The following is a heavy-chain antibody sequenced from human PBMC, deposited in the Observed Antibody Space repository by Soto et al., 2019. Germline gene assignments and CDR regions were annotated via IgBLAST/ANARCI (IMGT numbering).Heavy chain of an antibody. D-gene: IGHD5-18*01. J-gene: IGHJ4*02. V-gene: IGHV3-23*01. Sequence: EVQLLESGGGLVPPGGFLRLSCVASGMTLSNYAVNWVRQAPGKGLEWVSAISGSGGSTYYAGSVKGRFTSARDNSKNTMFLEMNSLRGEDTAVYYCAKGPASSLTASRPFDQWGQGTLVTVSS. CDR3: AKGPASSLTASRPFDQ. CDR2: ISGSGGST. CDR1: GMTLSNYA.